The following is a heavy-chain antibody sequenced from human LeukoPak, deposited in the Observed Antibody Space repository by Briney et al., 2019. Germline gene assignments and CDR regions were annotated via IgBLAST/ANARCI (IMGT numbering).Heavy chain of an antibody. D-gene: IGHD3-10*01. CDR2: VSTGGAGT. CDR3: ANMLRGVLYYFDH. Sequence: GGSLRLSCAASGLTFSSYAMSWVRQAPGKGLERVSSVSTGGAGTYYADSVKGRFSISRDNSKNTLYLQMNSLRAEDMAIYYCANMLRGVLYYFDHWGQGTLVTVSS. V-gene: IGHV3-23*01. CDR1: GLTFSSYA. J-gene: IGHJ4*02.